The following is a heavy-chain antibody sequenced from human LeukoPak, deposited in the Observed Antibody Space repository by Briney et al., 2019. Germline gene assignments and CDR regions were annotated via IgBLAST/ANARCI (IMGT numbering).Heavy chain of an antibody. Sequence: SVKVSRKASGGTFSSYAISWVRQAPGQGLEGMGGIIPIFGTANYAQKFQGRVTITADKSTSTAYMELSSLRSEDTAVYYCASSSARTVTTPRFDYWGQGTLVTVSS. CDR3: ASSSARTVTTPRFDY. CDR1: GGTFSSYA. D-gene: IGHD4-17*01. CDR2: IIPIFGTA. V-gene: IGHV1-69*06. J-gene: IGHJ4*02.